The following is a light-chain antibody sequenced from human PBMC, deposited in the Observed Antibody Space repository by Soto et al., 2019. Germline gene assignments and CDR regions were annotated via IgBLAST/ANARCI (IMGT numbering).Light chain of an antibody. CDR2: DAS. CDR3: QQRGNLWT. J-gene: IGKJ1*01. CDR1: QNVSSY. V-gene: IGKV3-11*01. Sequence: EIVLTQSPATLSLSPGESGTLSCRASQNVSSYLAWYQKKPGQATRLLIYDASNRATGIPARFSGSGSGTDFTRTISSLEPEDFAVYYCQQRGNLWTFGQGTKVDIK.